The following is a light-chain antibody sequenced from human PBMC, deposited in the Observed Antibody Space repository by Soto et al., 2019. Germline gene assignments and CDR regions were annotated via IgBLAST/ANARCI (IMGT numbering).Light chain of an antibody. Sequence: DIQMTQSPSTLSASVVDRVTITCRASQSISSLLAWFQQKPGKAPEILIYKASSLESGVPSRFSGSGSGTEFTLTISSLQPDDFATYYCLQYYDYRTFGQGTKVDIK. CDR1: QSISSL. CDR2: KAS. V-gene: IGKV1-5*03. J-gene: IGKJ1*01. CDR3: LQYYDYRT.